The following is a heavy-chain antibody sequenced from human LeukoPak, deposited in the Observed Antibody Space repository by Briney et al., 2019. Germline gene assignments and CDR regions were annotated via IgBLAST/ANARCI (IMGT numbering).Heavy chain of an antibody. Sequence: PGGSLRLSCTASGLTLSHFEMNWVRQTAGKGLQWVAHITGDGRTVYYTDPVKGRFTISRDGTKNSLHLQMNTLSAEDSGLYYCAILDAGIQFDSWGPGTLVTVSS. CDR3: AILDAGIQFDS. CDR1: GLTLSHFE. CDR2: ITGDGRTV. D-gene: IGHD3-3*01. V-gene: IGHV3-48*03. J-gene: IGHJ4*02.